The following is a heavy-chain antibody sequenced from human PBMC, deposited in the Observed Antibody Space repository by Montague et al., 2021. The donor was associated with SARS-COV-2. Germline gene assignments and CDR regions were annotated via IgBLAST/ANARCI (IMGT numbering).Heavy chain of an antibody. J-gene: IGHJ6*02. CDR3: ARDRDWDDWCGMDV. CDR2: ISSSGGGSTK. Sequence: SLRLSCAASGFIFSSYEVNWVRQAPGKGLEWILYISSSGGGSTKHYTDSVKGRFTISRDNAKNSLYLQMNSLRVEDTAIYYCARDRDWDDWCGMDVWGQGTTVTVSS. V-gene: IGHV3-48*03. CDR1: GFIFSSYE. D-gene: IGHD2-21*01.